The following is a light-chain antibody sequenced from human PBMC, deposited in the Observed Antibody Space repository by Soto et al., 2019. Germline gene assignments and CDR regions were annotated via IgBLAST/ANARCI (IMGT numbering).Light chain of an antibody. CDR3: HQYKNCPRT. J-gene: IGKJ1*01. Sequence: EIVMTQSPATLSVSPGERATLSCRASQSVSSNLAWYQQKPGQAPSLLIYGASTRATGSPARFSGSGSGTDFTLTISTLQSVEVAVDYWHQYKNCPRTFGQGTKV. V-gene: IGKV3-15*01. CDR1: QSVSSN. CDR2: GAS.